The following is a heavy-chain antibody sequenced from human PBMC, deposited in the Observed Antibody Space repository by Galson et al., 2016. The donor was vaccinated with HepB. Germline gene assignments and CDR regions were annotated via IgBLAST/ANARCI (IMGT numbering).Heavy chain of an antibody. J-gene: IGHJ4*02. D-gene: IGHD6-13*01. V-gene: IGHV3-53*01. CDR2: IYSGGST. Sequence: SLRLSCAASGFTVSSSYMSWVRQAPGKGLEWVSVIYSGGSTYYADSVKGRFTIFRDNSKNTLYLQMNSLGAEDTAVYYCARGNIAYSSSWHPPVDYWGQGTVVTVSS. CDR3: ARGNIAYSSSWHPPVDY. CDR1: GFTVSSSY.